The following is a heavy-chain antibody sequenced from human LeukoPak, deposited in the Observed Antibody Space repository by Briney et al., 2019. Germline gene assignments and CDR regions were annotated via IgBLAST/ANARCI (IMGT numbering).Heavy chain of an antibody. CDR2: IYYSGST. J-gene: IGHJ4*02. D-gene: IGHD3-10*01. CDR3: ARHSSLDGFFDY. Sequence: SETLSLTCTVSGGSISSRNLYWGWIRQPPGKGLEWIGSIYYSGSTFYSPSLKSRVTISLDTSKNKFSLELTSVTAADTAVYYCARHSSLDGFFDYWGQGTLVTVSS. V-gene: IGHV4-39*01. CDR1: GGSISSRNLY.